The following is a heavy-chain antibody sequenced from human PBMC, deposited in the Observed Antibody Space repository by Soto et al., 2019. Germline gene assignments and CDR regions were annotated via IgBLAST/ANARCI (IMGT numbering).Heavy chain of an antibody. D-gene: IGHD6-6*01. CDR1: GFTFSSYG. CDR2: ISYDGSNK. V-gene: IGHV3-30*18. Sequence: GGSLRLSCAASGFTFSSYGMHWVRQAPGKGLEWVAVISYDGSNKYYADSVKGRFTISRDNSKNTLYLQMNSLRAEDTAVYYCAKDPLSGYSSSSYPFYWGQGTLVTVPQ. CDR3: AKDPLSGYSSSSYPFY. J-gene: IGHJ4*02.